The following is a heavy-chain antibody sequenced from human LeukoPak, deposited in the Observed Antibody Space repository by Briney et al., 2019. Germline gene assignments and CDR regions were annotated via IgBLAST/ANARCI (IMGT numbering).Heavy chain of an antibody. V-gene: IGHV3-66*01. CDR3: ARGRDAARRVYYYMDV. D-gene: IGHD6-6*01. CDR1: GFTVSNNY. J-gene: IGHJ6*03. Sequence: PGGSLRLSCAVSGFTVSNNYMSWVRQAPGKGLEWVSVIYSGGSTFYADSVKGRFTISRDNSKNTLYFQMNGLRAEDTAVYYCARGRDAARRVYYYMDVWGKGTTVTVSS. CDR2: IYSGGST.